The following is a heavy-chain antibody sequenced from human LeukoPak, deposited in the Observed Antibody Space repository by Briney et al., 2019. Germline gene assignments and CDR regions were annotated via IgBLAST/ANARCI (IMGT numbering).Heavy chain of an antibody. CDR1: GFTFSSYA. V-gene: IGHV3-23*01. CDR3: AKDLAAAGTEALDY. CDR2: ISGGAGST. Sequence: GGSLRLSCAASGFTFSSYAMSWVRQAPGKGLEWVSAISGGAGSTYYADSVKGRFTISRDNSKNTLYLQMNSLRAEDMALYYCAKDLAAAGTEALDYWGQGTLVTVSS. D-gene: IGHD6-13*01. J-gene: IGHJ4*02.